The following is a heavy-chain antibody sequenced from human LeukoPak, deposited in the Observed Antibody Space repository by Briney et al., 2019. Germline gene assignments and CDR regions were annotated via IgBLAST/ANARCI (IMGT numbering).Heavy chain of an antibody. CDR1: GFTFKDYS. V-gene: IGHV3-20*01. Sequence: VGSLRLSCAATGFTFKDYSMHSVPQPPRKGLEWGSSINWNGGGTDYADCVNGRFTISRANDKTSLYLQLSSLRTEDTALYDCAKPMRAPNTYYFFGLDVWGQGTTVTVSS. CDR2: INWNGGGT. D-gene: IGHD1-26*01. CDR3: AKPMRAPNTYYFFGLDV. J-gene: IGHJ6*02.